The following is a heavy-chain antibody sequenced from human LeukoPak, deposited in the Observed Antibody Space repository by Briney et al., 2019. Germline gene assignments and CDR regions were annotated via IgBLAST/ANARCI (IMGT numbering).Heavy chain of an antibody. Sequence: ASVKVSCKASGYTFTDYYMNWVRQAPGQGLEWMGWINPNSGGTDYAQKFRGRVTITRNTSISTAYMELSSLRSEDTAVYHCARRIVGATRGGFDYWGQGTLVTVSS. CDR2: INPNSGGT. V-gene: IGHV1-2*02. CDR3: ARRIVGATRGGFDY. J-gene: IGHJ4*02. CDR1: GYTFTDYY. D-gene: IGHD1-26*01.